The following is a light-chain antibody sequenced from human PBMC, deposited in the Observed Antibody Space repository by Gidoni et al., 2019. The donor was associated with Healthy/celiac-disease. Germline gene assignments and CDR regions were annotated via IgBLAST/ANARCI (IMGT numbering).Light chain of an antibody. V-gene: IGLV2-23*02. CDR1: SSDVGSYNL. CDR2: EVS. Sequence: QSALPQPASVSGSPGQSITISCTGTSSDVGSYNLVSWYPQHPGKAPKLMIYEVSKRPSGVSNRFSGSKSGNTASLTISGLQAEDEADYYCCSYAGSSTEVFGGGTKLTVL. J-gene: IGLJ3*02. CDR3: CSYAGSSTEV.